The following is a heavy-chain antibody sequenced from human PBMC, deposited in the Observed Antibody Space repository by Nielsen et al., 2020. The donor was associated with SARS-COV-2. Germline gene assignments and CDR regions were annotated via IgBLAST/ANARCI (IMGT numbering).Heavy chain of an antibody. V-gene: IGHV3-30*02. D-gene: IGHD6-19*01. CDR2: IWYDGSNK. J-gene: IGHJ3*02. CDR3: AKVVSVDSSGWYGGDDAFDI. Sequence: GGSLRLSCAASGFTFSSYGMHWVRQAPGKGLEWVAVIWYDGSNKYYADSVKGRFTISRDNSKNTLYLQMNSLRAEDTAVYYCAKVVSVDSSGWYGGDDAFDIWGQGTMVTVSS. CDR1: GFTFSSYG.